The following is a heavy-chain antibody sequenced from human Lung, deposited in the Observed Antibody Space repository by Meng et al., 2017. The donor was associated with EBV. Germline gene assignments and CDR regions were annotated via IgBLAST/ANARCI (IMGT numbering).Heavy chain of an antibody. Sequence: VALVQVGFELKQPGDSVKVSCQAAGYTFTSSAMNWVRHAPGQGLEWMGWININTGNPTYAQGFTGRFVFSLDTSVSTAYLQIDSLKADDTAAYYCARGNGWRFDYWGQGTLVTVSS. CDR1: GYTFTSSA. D-gene: IGHD6-19*01. CDR2: ININTGNP. V-gene: IGHV7-4-1*01. J-gene: IGHJ4*02. CDR3: ARGNGWRFDY.